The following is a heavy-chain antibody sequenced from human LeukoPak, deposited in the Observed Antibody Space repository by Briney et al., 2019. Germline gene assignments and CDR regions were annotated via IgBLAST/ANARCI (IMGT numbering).Heavy chain of an antibody. V-gene: IGHV4-39*07. J-gene: IGHJ4*02. CDR2: INHSGST. CDR1: GGSISSSSYY. D-gene: IGHD3-16*02. CDR3: ARRTFGGVIAY. Sequence: SETLSLTCTVSGGSISSSSYYWSWIRQPPGKGLEWIGEINHSGSTNYNPSLKSRVTISVDTSKNQFSLRLSSMTAADTAVYYCARRTFGGVIAYWGQGTLVTVSS.